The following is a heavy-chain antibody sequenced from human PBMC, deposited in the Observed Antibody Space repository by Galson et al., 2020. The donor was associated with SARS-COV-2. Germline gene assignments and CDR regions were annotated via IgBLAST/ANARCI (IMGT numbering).Heavy chain of an antibody. CDR2: IKQDGSEK. CDR3: ARIGVVNAYYYYYGMDV. CDR1: GFTFSSYW. D-gene: IGHD3-3*01. J-gene: IGHJ6*02. Sequence: GGSLRLSCAASGFTFSSYWMSWVRQAPGKGLEWVANIKQDGSEKYYVDSVKGRFTISRDNAKNSLYLQMNSLRAEDTAVYYCARIGVVNAYYYYYGMDVWGQGTTVTVSS. V-gene: IGHV3-7*03.